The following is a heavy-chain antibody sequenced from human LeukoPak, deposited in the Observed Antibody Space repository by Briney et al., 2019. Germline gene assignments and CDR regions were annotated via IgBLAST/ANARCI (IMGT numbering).Heavy chain of an antibody. CDR1: GGSISSGGYS. J-gene: IGHJ4*02. CDR2: IYHSGST. Sequence: PSETLSLTCAASGGSISSGGYSWSWIRQPPGKGLEWIGYIYHSGSTYYNPSLKSRVTISVDRSKNQFSLKLSSVTAADTAVYYCARGDTAMATGFDYWGQETLVTVSS. D-gene: IGHD5-18*01. V-gene: IGHV4-30-2*01. CDR3: ARGDTAMATGFDY.